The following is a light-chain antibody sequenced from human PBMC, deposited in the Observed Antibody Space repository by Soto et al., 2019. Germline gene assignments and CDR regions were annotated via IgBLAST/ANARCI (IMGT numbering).Light chain of an antibody. J-gene: IGLJ2*01. Sequence: QSVLTQPPSASGTPGQRVTISWSGSSSNIGSNTVNWYQQLPGTAPKLLLYSNNQRPSGVPDRFYGSTSGTSASLAISGLQSEDEADYYCAAWDDSLNGRVFGGGTKVTVL. CDR2: SNN. CDR1: SSNIGSNT. V-gene: IGLV1-44*01. CDR3: AAWDDSLNGRV.